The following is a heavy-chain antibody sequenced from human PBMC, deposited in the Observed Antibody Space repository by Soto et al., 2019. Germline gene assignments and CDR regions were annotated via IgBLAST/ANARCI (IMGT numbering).Heavy chain of an antibody. CDR2: INPSGGST. Sequence: GGSVKVSCKASGYTFTRYYMHWVRQAPGQGLEWMGIINPSGGSTSYAQKFQGRVTMTRNTSTSTVYMELSSLRSEDTAVYYCAGPLRLLEWFTYYGMDVWGQGTTATVS. J-gene: IGHJ6*02. D-gene: IGHD3-3*01. CDR3: AGPLRLLEWFTYYGMDV. CDR1: GYTFTRYY. V-gene: IGHV1-46*01.